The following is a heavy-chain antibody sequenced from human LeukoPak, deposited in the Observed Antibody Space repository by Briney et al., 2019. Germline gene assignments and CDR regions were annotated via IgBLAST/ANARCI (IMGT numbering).Heavy chain of an antibody. J-gene: IGHJ4*02. CDR2: FDPEHGET. D-gene: IGHD6-19*01. Sequence: AASVKVSCKVSGYTLTELSMHWVRQAPGKGLEWMGGFDPEHGETVYAQKFQGRLTMTEDTSTHTAYMELSSLRSEDTAVYYCARGLIAVAGTADYWGQGTLVTVSS. V-gene: IGHV1-24*01. CDR3: ARGLIAVAGTADY. CDR1: GYTLTELS.